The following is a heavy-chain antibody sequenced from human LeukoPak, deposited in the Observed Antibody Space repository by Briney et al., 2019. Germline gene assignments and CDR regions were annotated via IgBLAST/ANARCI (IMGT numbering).Heavy chain of an antibody. CDR2: IYYSGST. CDR1: GGSVSSSSFY. V-gene: IGHV4-39*01. CDR3: ASHLWFGELCWFDP. D-gene: IGHD3-10*01. Sequence: SETLSLTCTVSGGSVSSSSFYWGWIRQPPGKGLEWIGSIYYSGSTYYNPSLKSRVTISVDTSKNQFSLKLTSVTAADTAVYYCASHLWFGELCWFDPWGQGTLVTVSS. J-gene: IGHJ5*02.